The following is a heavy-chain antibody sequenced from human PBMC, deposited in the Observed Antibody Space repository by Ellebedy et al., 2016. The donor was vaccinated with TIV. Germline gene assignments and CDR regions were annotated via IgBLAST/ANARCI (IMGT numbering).Heavy chain of an antibody. J-gene: IGHJ4*02. V-gene: IGHV1-18*01. D-gene: IGHD6-13*01. CDR2: ISAYNGNT. CDR3: ARDGIIAAAGSSI. Sequence: ASVKVSXXASGYTFTSYGISWVRQAPGQGLEWMGWISAYNGNTNYAQKLQGRVTMTTDTSTSTAYMELSSLRSEDTAVYYCARDGIIAAAGSSIWGQGTLVTVSS. CDR1: GYTFTSYG.